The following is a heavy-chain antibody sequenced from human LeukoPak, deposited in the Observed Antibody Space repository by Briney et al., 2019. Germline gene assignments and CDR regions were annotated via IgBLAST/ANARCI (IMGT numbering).Heavy chain of an antibody. D-gene: IGHD2/OR15-2a*01. CDR3: ARDPDTGGNSFDRHPIHFDP. CDR2: IIPIFGTA. CDR1: GGTFSSYA. V-gene: IGHV1-69*13. J-gene: IGHJ5*02. Sequence: GASVKASCKASGGTFSSYAISWVRQAPGQGLEWMGGIIPIFGTANYAQKFQGRVTITADESTSTAYMELSSLRSEDTAVYYCARDPDTGGNSFDRHPIHFDPWGQGTLVTVSS.